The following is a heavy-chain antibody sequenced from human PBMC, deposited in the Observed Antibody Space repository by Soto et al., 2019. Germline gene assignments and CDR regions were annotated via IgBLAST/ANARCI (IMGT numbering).Heavy chain of an antibody. CDR3: ARGDREDIAVVVGARPGEYGIDI. D-gene: IGHD2-15*01. CDR1: GFTFSNYA. CDR2: IAYDGSNK. V-gene: IGHV3-30-3*01. Sequence: GGSLRLSCASSGFTFSNYAMHWVRQAPGKGLECLAVIAYDGSNKFYRDSVKGRFTISRDNSKNTLYLHMNSLRSEDTAVYYCARGDREDIAVVVGARPGEYGIDIWGQGTTVTVSS. J-gene: IGHJ6*02.